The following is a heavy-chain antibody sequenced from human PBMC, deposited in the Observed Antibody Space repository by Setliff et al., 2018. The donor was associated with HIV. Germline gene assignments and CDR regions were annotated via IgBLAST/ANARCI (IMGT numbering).Heavy chain of an antibody. J-gene: IGHJ6*03. CDR3: ARVIVVVPAALGGGYYYMDV. V-gene: IGHV4-34*12. D-gene: IGHD2-2*01. CDR1: GGSFSDYF. Sequence: SETLSLTCAVSGGSFSDYFWSWLRQPPGKGLEWIGQIFHSGSTDYNPSLKSRVTISLDTSKNQFSLNLTSVTAADTGVYYCARVIVVVPAALGGGYYYMDVWGKGTTVTVSS. CDR2: IFHSGST.